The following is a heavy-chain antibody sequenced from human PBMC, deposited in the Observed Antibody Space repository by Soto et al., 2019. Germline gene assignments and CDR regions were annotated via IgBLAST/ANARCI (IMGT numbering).Heavy chain of an antibody. D-gene: IGHD1-1*01. CDR3: ARDLTISSTDGPLDP. V-gene: IGHV4-59*01. Sequence: SETLSLTCTVSGGSMSRYYWTWIRQPPGEGLEWIGNIHYTGSTNYNPSLKSRVTILLGTSTSQFSLKVSSVTAADTAVYYCARDLTISSTDGPLDPWGHGTLVTFSS. J-gene: IGHJ5*02. CDR2: IHYTGST. CDR1: GGSMSRYY.